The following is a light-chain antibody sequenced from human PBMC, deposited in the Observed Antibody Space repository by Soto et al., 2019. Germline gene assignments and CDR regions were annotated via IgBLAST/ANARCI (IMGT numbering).Light chain of an antibody. CDR3: QHYDDVLVT. Sequence: DIKLNQSPSSLSSSVVETVTFTWEASQDISVYLNWYQEKPGKAPTLLIYDASNLKTGVPSRFSGLGSGRHFTLTCSNLQPADIATYFCQHYDDVLVTFGGGTKVDIK. CDR1: QDISVY. V-gene: IGKV1-33*01. CDR2: DAS. J-gene: IGKJ4*01.